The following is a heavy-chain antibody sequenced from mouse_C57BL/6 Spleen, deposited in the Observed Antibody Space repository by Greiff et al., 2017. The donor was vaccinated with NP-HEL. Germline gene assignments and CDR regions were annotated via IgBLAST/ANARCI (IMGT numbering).Heavy chain of an antibody. V-gene: IGHV1-22*01. J-gene: IGHJ3*01. Sequence: EVQLQQSGPELVKPGASVKMSCKASGYTFTDYNMHWVKQSHGKSLEWIGYINPNNGGTSYNQKVKGKATLTVNKSSSTAYMELRSLTSEDSAVYYCAREGITTVVGRTWFAYWGQGTLVTVSA. CDR2: INPNNGGT. CDR1: GYTFTDYN. D-gene: IGHD1-1*01. CDR3: AREGITTVVGRTWFAY.